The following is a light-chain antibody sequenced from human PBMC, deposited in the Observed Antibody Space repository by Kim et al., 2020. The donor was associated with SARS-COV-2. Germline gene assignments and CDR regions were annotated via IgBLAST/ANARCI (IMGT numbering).Light chain of an antibody. CDR1: KLGDKY. CDR3: QAWDSSVV. Sequence: VAGSPRQTASLTCSGDKLGDKYTCWYQQKPGQSPVLVIYQDTKRPSGIPERFSGSNSGNTATLTISGTQAMDEADYYCQAWDSSVVFGGGTQLTVL. J-gene: IGLJ2*01. CDR2: QDT. V-gene: IGLV3-1*01.